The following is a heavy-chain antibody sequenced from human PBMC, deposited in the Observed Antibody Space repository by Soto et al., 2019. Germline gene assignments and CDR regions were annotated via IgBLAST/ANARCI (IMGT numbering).Heavy chain of an antibody. CDR3: ARLLRWSTGYYYTMGV. J-gene: IGHJ6*02. CDR1: GYTFTSHG. D-gene: IGHD3-22*01. Sequence: QVQLLQSGAEVKKPGASVKVSCKASGYTFTSHGITWVRQAPGLGLDWMGWISAYNGNTDYAQKLQGRVTMTTDTSTSTAYMELRSLRCDDTAVYYCARLLRWSTGYYYTMGVWGQGTTGSVSS. CDR2: ISAYNGNT. V-gene: IGHV1-18*01.